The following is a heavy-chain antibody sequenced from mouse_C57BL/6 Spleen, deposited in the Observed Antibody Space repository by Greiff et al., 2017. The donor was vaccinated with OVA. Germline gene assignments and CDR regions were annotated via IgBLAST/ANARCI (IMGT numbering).Heavy chain of an antibody. CDR3: ARFGTLYYFDY. CDR2: IYPGDGDT. J-gene: IGHJ2*01. Sequence: QVQLQQSGAELVKPGASVKISCKASGYAFSSYWMNWVKQRPGKGLEWIGQIYPGDGDTNYNGKFKGKATLTADKSSSTAYMQLSSLTSEDSAVYFCARFGTLYYFDYWGQGTTLTVSS. D-gene: IGHD4-1*01. V-gene: IGHV1-80*01. CDR1: GYAFSSYW.